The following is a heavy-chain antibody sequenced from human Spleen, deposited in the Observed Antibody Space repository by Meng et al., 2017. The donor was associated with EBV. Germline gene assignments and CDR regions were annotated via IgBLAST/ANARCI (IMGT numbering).Heavy chain of an antibody. CDR2: IIPLFGTV. Sequence: QVQLVQSGAEVKKPGSSVKVSCEVSGGTFSNYAISWVRQAPGQGLEWMGEIIPLFGTVIYAQTMQDRVTITADESTKTAHMELNSLRFGDTAVYYCARDKEGAAAGTVGYWGQGTLVSVSS. V-gene: IGHV1-69*01. D-gene: IGHD6-13*01. CDR1: GGTFSNYA. J-gene: IGHJ4*02. CDR3: ARDKEGAAAGTVGY.